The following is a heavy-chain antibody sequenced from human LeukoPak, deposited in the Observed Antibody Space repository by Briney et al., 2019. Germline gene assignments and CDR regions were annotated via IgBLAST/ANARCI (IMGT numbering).Heavy chain of an antibody. CDR2: IIPIFGTA. Sequence: SVKVSCKASGGTFSSYAISWVRQAPGQGLEWMGGIIPIFGTANYAQKFQGRVTITADESTSTAYMELSSLRSEDTAVYYCAREGVNFWSGYPTIMYNWFDPWGQGTLVTVSS. D-gene: IGHD3-3*01. CDR1: GGTFSSYA. J-gene: IGHJ5*02. CDR3: AREGVNFWSGYPTIMYNWFDP. V-gene: IGHV1-69*13.